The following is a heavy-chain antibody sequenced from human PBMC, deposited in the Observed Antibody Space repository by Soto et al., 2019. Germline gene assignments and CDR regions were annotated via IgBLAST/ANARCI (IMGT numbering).Heavy chain of an antibody. D-gene: IGHD4-17*01. J-gene: IGHJ2*01. CDR3: ARDRSYYGGPRISNWFFDL. Sequence: EVQLVESGGGLVQPGGSLRLSCAASGFTFSSYNMNWVRQAPGQGLEWVSYIGSSSRTIFYSDSVKGRFTISRDNANNSLYLQMNSLRAEDTAVYYCARDRSYYGGPRISNWFFDLWGRGTLVTVSS. CDR2: IGSSSRTI. CDR1: GFTFSSYN. V-gene: IGHV3-48*01.